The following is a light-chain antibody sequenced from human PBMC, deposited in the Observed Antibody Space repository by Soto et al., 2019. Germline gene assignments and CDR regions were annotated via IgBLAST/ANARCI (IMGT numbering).Light chain of an antibody. J-gene: IGKJ1*01. CDR2: GAS. CDR3: QQYGSSLWT. CDR1: QSVSSSY. V-gene: IGKV3-20*01. Sequence: EIVFTQSPGTLSLSPGERATLSCRASQSVSSSYLAWYQQKPGQAPRLLIYGASSRATGIPDRFSGSGSGTDFTLTISRLQSEDFAVYYCQQYGSSLWTFGQGTKVDIK.